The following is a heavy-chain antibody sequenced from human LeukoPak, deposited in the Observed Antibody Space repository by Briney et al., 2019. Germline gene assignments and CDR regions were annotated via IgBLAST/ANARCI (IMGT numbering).Heavy chain of an antibody. D-gene: IGHD3-10*01. Sequence: SLTLSLTCTVSGGSISSGDYYWSWIRQPPGKGLEWIGYIYYSGSTYYNPYLKSRVTISVDTSKNQFSLKLSSVTAADTAVYSCARGLPFGGYYFDYWGQGTLVTVSS. V-gene: IGHV4-30-4*01. CDR1: GGSISSGDYY. CDR2: IYYSGST. J-gene: IGHJ4*02. CDR3: ARGLPFGGYYFDY.